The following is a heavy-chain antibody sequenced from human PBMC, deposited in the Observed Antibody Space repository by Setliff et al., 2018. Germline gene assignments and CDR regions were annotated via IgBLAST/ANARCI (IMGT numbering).Heavy chain of an antibody. Sequence: ASVKVSCKAIGYNFATHYMHWVRQVPGQGPEWMGIINPGGGSASVVEKFQGRVTLTTDTSTSTAYMELRSLGSDDTAVYYCSRLVRFCIRTSCQRLSGGEFWGQGTLVTVSS. V-gene: IGHV1-46*01. D-gene: IGHD2-2*01. CDR3: SRLVRFCIRTSCQRLSGGEF. CDR1: GYNFATHY. CDR2: INPGGGSA. J-gene: IGHJ4*02.